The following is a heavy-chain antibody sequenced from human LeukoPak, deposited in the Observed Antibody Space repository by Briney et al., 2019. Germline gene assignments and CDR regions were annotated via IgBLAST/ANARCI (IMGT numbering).Heavy chain of an antibody. J-gene: IGHJ4*02. D-gene: IGHD6-13*01. V-gene: IGHV3-30*18. CDR2: ISYDGSNK. CDR3: ANESPGYSSSWYVY. CDR1: GFTFSSYA. Sequence: PGGSLRLSCAASGFTFSSYAMHWVRQAPGKGLEWAAVISYDGSNKYYADSVKGRFTISRDNSKNTLYLQMNSLRAEDTAVYYCANESPGYSSSWYVYWGQGALVTVSS.